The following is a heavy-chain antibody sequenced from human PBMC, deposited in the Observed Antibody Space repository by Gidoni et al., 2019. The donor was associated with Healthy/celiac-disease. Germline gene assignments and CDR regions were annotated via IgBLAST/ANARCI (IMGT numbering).Heavy chain of an antibody. CDR3: AKNDPIFGVVPEYFQH. J-gene: IGHJ1*01. V-gene: IGHV3-23*01. CDR1: GFTFSSYA. D-gene: IGHD3-3*01. CDR2: IRGSGGST. Sequence: EVQLLESGGGLVQPGGSLRLSCAASGFTFSSYAMSWVRQAPGKGLEWVSAIRGSGGSTYYADSVKGRFTISRDNSKNTLYLQMNSLRAEDTAVYYCAKNDPIFGVVPEYFQHWGQGTLVTVSS.